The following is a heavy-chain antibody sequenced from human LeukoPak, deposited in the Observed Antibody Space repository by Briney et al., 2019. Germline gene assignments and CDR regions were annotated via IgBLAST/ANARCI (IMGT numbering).Heavy chain of an antibody. Sequence: ASVKVSCKASGYTFTGYYMHWVRQAPGQGLEWMGWISAYNGNTNYAQKLQGRVTMTTDTSTSTAYMELRSLRSDDTAAYYCARDRVGAMWFDPWGQGTLVTVSS. D-gene: IGHD1-26*01. CDR2: ISAYNGNT. J-gene: IGHJ5*02. CDR1: GYTFTGYY. CDR3: ARDRVGAMWFDP. V-gene: IGHV1-18*04.